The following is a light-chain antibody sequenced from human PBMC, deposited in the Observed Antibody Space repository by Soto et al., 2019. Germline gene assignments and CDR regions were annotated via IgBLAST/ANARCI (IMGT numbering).Light chain of an antibody. CDR3: QQYGGSPRT. J-gene: IGKJ1*01. Sequence: EIVMTQSPATLSVSPGERATLSCRASQSVSSSSLAWYQQKRGQAPRLLIHDASSRATGIPDRFSGSGSGTDFTLTISRLEPEDFAVYYCQQYGGSPRTFGQGTKV. CDR2: DAS. V-gene: IGKV3-20*01. CDR1: QSVSSSS.